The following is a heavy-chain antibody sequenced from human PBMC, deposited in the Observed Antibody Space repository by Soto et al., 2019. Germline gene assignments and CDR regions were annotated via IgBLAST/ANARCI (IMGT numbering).Heavy chain of an antibody. J-gene: IGHJ6*02. D-gene: IGHD2-15*01. Sequence: SVKVSCKASGGTFSTHAIIWVRQAPGHGLEWMGGIIPISGTTYYTQKFQGRVTITADEPTSTAFMELGSLKSEDTAVFYCARGYCSGGNCYSGMDVWGQGTMVTVSS. CDR1: GGTFSTHA. CDR2: IIPISGTT. V-gene: IGHV1-69*13. CDR3: ARGYCSGGNCYSGMDV.